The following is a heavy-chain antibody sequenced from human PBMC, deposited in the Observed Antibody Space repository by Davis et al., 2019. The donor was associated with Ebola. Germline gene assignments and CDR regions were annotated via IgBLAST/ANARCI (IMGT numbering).Heavy chain of an antibody. CDR2: VHHSGIT. CDR1: GASVSSGTYY. CDR3: ARGLVVPVAPLNHMDV. J-gene: IGHJ6*03. V-gene: IGHV4-61*01. Sequence: MPSETLSLTCPVSGASVSSGTYYWNWIRQPPGKGLEWIGYVHHSGITNFDPSLNRRITISLDTSQNPLSLEMSPVTPADTAMYYCARGLVVPVAPLNHMDVWGEGTMVTVSS. D-gene: IGHD2-21*01.